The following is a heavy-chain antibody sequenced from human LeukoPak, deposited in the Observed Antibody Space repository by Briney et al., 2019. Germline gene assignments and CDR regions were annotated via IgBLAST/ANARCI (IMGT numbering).Heavy chain of an antibody. CDR2: IYYSGST. V-gene: IGHV4-31*03. D-gene: IGHD5-18*01. CDR1: GGSISSGGYY. CDR3: ARDGDSYTLDY. J-gene: IGHJ4*02. Sequence: SETLSLTCTVSGGSISSGGYYWSWIRQHPGKGLEWIGYIYYSGSTYYNPSLKSRVTISVDTSKNQFSLKLSSVTAAETAVYYCARDGDSYTLDYWGQGTLVTVSS.